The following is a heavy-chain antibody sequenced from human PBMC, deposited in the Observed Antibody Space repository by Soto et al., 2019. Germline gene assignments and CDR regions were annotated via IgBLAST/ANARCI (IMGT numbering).Heavy chain of an antibody. Sequence: VQLVESGGGLVRPGGSLRLSCAASGFTFDDHAMHWVRQAPGKGLEWISAITWNCVALDYADSVKGRFTISRDNAKNSLYLQMNSLRPEDTALYYCAKERVRDFDGWGQGTLVTVSS. D-gene: IGHD3-9*01. CDR1: GFTFDDHA. J-gene: IGHJ4*02. V-gene: IGHV3-9*01. CDR3: AKERVRDFDG. CDR2: ITWNCVAL.